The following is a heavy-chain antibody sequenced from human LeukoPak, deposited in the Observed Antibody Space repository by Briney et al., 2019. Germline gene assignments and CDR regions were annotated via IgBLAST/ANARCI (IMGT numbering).Heavy chain of an antibody. CDR2: ISSSSSYI. CDR1: GFTFSSYS. Sequence: GGSLRLSCAASGFTFSSYSMNWVRQAPGKGLGWVSSISSSSSYIYYADSVKGRFTISRDNAKNSLYLQMNSLRAEDTAVYYCARVLSGYVDYWGQGTLVTVSS. D-gene: IGHD1-26*01. V-gene: IGHV3-21*01. CDR3: ARVLSGYVDY. J-gene: IGHJ4*02.